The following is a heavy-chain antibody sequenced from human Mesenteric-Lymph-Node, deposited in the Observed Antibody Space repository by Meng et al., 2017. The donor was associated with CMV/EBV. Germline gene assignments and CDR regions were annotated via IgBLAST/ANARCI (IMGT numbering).Heavy chain of an antibody. CDR3: AGGNPSGVYFDY. D-gene: IGHD2-8*01. CDR2: FYYTGRT. Sequence: NVSGASISSYNYYWPWIRQHPGKGLEWIGYFYYTGRTNFHPSLTSLLSISVDTPNNQFSLTLRSVTAADTSVYFCAGGNPSGVYFDYWGQGALVTVSS. J-gene: IGHJ4*02. CDR1: GASISSYNYY. V-gene: IGHV4-31*01.